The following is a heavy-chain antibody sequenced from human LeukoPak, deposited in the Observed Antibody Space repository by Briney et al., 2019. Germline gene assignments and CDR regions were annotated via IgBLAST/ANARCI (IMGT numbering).Heavy chain of an antibody. Sequence: SETLSLTCAVYGGSFSGYYWSWIRQPPGQGLEWVGEINHSGSTNYNPSLKSRVTISVDTSKNQFSLKLSSVTAADTAVYYCARLYGSGSYYNYWGQGTLVTVSS. CDR3: ARLYGSGSYYNY. V-gene: IGHV4-34*01. CDR1: GGSFSGYY. D-gene: IGHD3-10*01. J-gene: IGHJ4*02. CDR2: INHSGST.